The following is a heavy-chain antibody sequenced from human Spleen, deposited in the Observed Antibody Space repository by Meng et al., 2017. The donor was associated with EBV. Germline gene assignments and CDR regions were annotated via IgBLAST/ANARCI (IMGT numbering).Heavy chain of an antibody. CDR1: GGYSSSSKW. CDR3: ATTYGDDSHYFDY. D-gene: IGHD4-17*01. V-gene: IGHV4-4*03. CDR2: IHHIGST. Sequence: QVRVRESGPVLAKPPWTLSLACVVSGGYSSSSKWWSWFRQPPGKGLEWIGEIHHIGSTNFNPSLKSRVTISVDKSKNQFSLKLSSVTAADTAVYYCATTYGDDSHYFDYWGQGTLVTVSS. J-gene: IGHJ4*02.